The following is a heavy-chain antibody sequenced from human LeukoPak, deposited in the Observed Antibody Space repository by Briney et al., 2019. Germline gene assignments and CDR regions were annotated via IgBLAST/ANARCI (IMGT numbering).Heavy chain of an antibody. CDR1: GYTFTSYY. V-gene: IGHV1-69*13. J-gene: IGHJ4*02. CDR2: IIPIFGTA. D-gene: IGHD6-13*01. CDR3: AAAAGTSLSKLPFDY. Sequence: EASVKVSCTASGYTFTSYYMHWVRQAPGQGLEWMGGIIPIFGTANYAQKFQGRVTITADESTSTAYMELSSLRSEDTAVYYCAAAAGTSLSKLPFDYWGQGTLVTVSS.